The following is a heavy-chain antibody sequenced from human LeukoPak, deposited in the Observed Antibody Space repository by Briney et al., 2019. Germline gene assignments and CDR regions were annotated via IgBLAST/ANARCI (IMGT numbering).Heavy chain of an antibody. CDR3: ASLYDKASRRP. CDR2: ISAYNGNT. J-gene: IGHJ5*02. D-gene: IGHD3-16*01. CDR1: GYTFTSYG. Sequence: ASVKVSCKASGYTFTSYGISWVRQAPGQGLEWMGWISAYNGNTNYAQKLQGRVTMTTDTSTSTAYMELRSLRSEDTAVYYCASLYDKASRRPWGQGTLVTVSS. V-gene: IGHV1-18*01.